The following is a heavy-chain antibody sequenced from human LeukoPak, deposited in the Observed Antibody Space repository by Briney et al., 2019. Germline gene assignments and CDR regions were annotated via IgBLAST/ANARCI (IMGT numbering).Heavy chain of an antibody. D-gene: IGHD2-15*01. CDR2: IYTSGST. J-gene: IGHJ4*02. Sequence: PSETLSLTCTVSGGSISSGSYYWSWIRQPAEKGLEWIGRIYTSGSTNYNPSLKSRVAVSVDASKNQFSLKLSSVTAADTAVYYCARGYCSGNSCLDYWGQGTLVTVSS. CDR1: GGSISSGSYY. V-gene: IGHV4-61*02. CDR3: ARGYCSGNSCLDY.